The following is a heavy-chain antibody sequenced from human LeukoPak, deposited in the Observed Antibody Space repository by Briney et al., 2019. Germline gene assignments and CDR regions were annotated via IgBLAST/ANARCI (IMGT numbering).Heavy chain of an antibody. CDR2: MNPNSGNT. CDR3: AREVDSSSSSLLTEYNWFDP. V-gene: IGHV1-8*01. CDR1: GYTFTSYD. D-gene: IGHD6-6*01. Sequence: GASVKVSCKASGYTFTSYDINWVRQATGQGLEWMGWMNPNSGNTGYAQKFQGRVTMTRNTSISTAYMELSSLRSEDTAVYYCAREVDSSSSSLLTEYNWFDPWGQGTLVTVSS. J-gene: IGHJ5*02.